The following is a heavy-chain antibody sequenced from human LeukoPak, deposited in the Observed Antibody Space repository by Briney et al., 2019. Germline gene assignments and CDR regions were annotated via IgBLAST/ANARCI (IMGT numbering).Heavy chain of an antibody. CDR1: GFTFSSFW. CDR3: ARDRSSSFY. CDR2: IKQDGSEK. J-gene: IGHJ4*02. D-gene: IGHD6-6*01. Sequence: GGSLILSCAASGFTFSSFWMTWVRQAPGKGLEWVANIKQDGSEKYYEDSVKGRFTISRDNADNSLYLQMNSLRADDTAMYYCARDRSSSFYWGQGTLVTVSS. V-gene: IGHV3-7*05.